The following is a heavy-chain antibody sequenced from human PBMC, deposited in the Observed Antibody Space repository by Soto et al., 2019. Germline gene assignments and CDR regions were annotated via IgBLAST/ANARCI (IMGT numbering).Heavy chain of an antibody. D-gene: IGHD3-3*01. J-gene: IGHJ3*01. Sequence: ASVKVSCKASGGTFSSYAISWVRQAPGQGLECMGGIIPIFGTANYAQKFQGRVTITADESTSTAYMELSSLRSEDTAVYYCARRRGVVDAFDLWGQGTMVTVSS. CDR2: IIPIFGTA. V-gene: IGHV1-69*13. CDR3: ARRRGVVDAFDL. CDR1: GGTFSSYA.